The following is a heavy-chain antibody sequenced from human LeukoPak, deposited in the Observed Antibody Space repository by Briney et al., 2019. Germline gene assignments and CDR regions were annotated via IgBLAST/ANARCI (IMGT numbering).Heavy chain of an antibody. CDR2: IYYSGST. CDR1: GGSISSGGYY. V-gene: IGHV4-31*03. D-gene: IGHD6-13*01. Sequence: SETLSLTCTVSGGSISSGGYYWSWIRQHPGKGLEWIGYIYYSGSTYYNPSLKSRVTISVDTSKNQFSLKLSSVTAADTAVYYCARESSSWYSDYYYYYMDVWGKGTTVTVSS. J-gene: IGHJ6*03. CDR3: ARESSSWYSDYYYYYMDV.